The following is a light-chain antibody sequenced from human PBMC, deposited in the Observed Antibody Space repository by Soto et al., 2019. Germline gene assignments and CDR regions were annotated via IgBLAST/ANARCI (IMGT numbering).Light chain of an antibody. CDR3: QHYNSYSEA. J-gene: IGKJ1*01. CDR2: KAS. CDR1: QTISSW. V-gene: IGKV1-5*03. Sequence: DIQMTQSPSTLSGSVGEGASIXCRASQTISSWLAWYQQKPGKAPKLLIYKASTLKSGVPSRFSGSGSGTEFTLTISSLQPDDFATYYCQHYNSYSEAFGQGTKVDIK.